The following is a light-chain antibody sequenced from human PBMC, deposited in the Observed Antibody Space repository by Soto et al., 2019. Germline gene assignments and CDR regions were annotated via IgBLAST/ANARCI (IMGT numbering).Light chain of an antibody. V-gene: IGKV3-20*01. CDR3: HQYATSPVT. CDR1: ETIGRAY. CDR2: ATS. J-gene: IGKJ2*01. Sequence: IVLTQSPGTLSLSPGERATVSCRASETIGRAYFAWYQHRPGRTPRLVLSATSNRATGIPDRFGGSGSGADFTLTSSGVEPEDFAVYYCHQYATSPVTFGQGTKLEI.